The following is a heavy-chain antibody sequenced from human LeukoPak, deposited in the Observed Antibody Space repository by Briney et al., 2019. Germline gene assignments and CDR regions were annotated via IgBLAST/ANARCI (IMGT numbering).Heavy chain of an antibody. CDR1: DGSFSDYY. CDR2: INHSGST. Sequence: SETLSLTCAVYDGSFSDYYWSWIRQPPGKGLEWIGEINHSGSTNYNPSLKSRVTISVDTSKNQFSLKLSSVTAADTAVYYCARGDVIVVVVAATGGWFDPWGQGTLVTVSS. D-gene: IGHD2-15*01. CDR3: ARGDVIVVVVAATGGWFDP. J-gene: IGHJ5*02. V-gene: IGHV4-34*01.